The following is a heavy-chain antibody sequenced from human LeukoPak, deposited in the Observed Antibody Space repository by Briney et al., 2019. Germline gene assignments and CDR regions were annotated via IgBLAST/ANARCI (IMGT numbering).Heavy chain of an antibody. Sequence: GRSLRLSCAASGFTFRSYALHWVRQAPGKGLEWVAVIWYDGSNKYYADSVKGRFTISRDNSKNTLYLQMNSLRAEDTAVYYCAREGYYDSSGYYYSLDYWGQGTLVTVSS. CDR2: IWYDGSNK. D-gene: IGHD3-22*01. CDR1: GFTFRSYA. CDR3: AREGYYDSSGYYYSLDY. J-gene: IGHJ4*02. V-gene: IGHV3-33*08.